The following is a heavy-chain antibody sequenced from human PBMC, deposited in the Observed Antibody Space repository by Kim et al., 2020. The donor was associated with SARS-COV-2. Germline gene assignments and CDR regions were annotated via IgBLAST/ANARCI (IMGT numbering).Heavy chain of an antibody. D-gene: IGHD3-9*01. CDR1: GFTFDDYA. Sequence: GGSLRLSCAASGFTFDDYAMHWVRQAPGKGLEWVSLISGDGGSTYYADSVKGRFTISRDNSKNSLYLQMNSLRTEDTALYYCAKDLPYTDILTGYYNGGYFDYWGQGTLVTVSS. CDR2: ISGDGGST. V-gene: IGHV3-43*02. CDR3: AKDLPYTDILTGYYNGGYFDY. J-gene: IGHJ4*02.